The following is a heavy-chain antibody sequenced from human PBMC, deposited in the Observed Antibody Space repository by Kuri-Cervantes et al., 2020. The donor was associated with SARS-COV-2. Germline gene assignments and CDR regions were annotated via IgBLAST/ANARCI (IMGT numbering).Heavy chain of an antibody. Sequence: GESLKISCAASGFTFSSYAMHWVRQAPGKGLEWVSAISGSGGSTYYADSVKGRFTISRDNSKNTLYLQMNSLRAEDTAVYYCAKKVKLAFDIWGQGTMVTVSS. CDR1: GFTFSSYA. V-gene: IGHV3-23*01. J-gene: IGHJ3*02. CDR3: AKKVKLAFDI. D-gene: IGHD2-15*01. CDR2: ISGSGGST.